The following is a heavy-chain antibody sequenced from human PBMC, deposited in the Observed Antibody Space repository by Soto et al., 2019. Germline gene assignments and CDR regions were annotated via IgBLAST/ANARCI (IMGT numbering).Heavy chain of an antibody. V-gene: IGHV3-9*01. CDR1: GFTFDDYA. D-gene: IGHD5-18*01. CDR2: ISWNSGSI. Sequence: GGSLRLSCAASGFTFDDYAMHWVRQAPGKGLEWVSGISWNSGSIGYADSVKGRFTISRDNAKNSLYLQMNSLRAEDTALYYCAKDMPRDTAMVTDLAFDIWGQGTMVTVSS. CDR3: AKDMPRDTAMVTDLAFDI. J-gene: IGHJ3*02.